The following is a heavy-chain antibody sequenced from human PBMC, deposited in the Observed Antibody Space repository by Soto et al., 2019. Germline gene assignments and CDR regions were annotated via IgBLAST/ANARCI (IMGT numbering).Heavy chain of an antibody. J-gene: IGHJ5*02. V-gene: IGHV4-31*03. D-gene: IGHD6-13*01. CDR1: GGSISSGGYY. CDR2: IYYSGST. CDR3: ERDKTGTAEAENWFDT. Sequence: SETLSLTCTVSGGSISSGGYYWSWIRQHPGKGLEWIGYIYYSGSTYYNPSLKSRVTISVDTSKNQFSLKLSSVTAADTAVYYCERDKTGTAEAENWFDTWGQGTLVTVSS.